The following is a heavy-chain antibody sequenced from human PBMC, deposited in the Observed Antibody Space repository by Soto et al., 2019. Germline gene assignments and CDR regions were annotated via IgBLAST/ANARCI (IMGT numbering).Heavy chain of an antibody. CDR3: ARVNDVRSPLYYYYGMDV. CDR2: IWYDGSNK. V-gene: IGHV3-33*01. CDR1: GFTFSSYG. Sequence: HPGGSLRLSCAASGFTFSSYGMHWVRQAPGKGLEWVAVIWYDGSNKYYADSVKGRFTISRDNSKNTLYLQMNSLRAEDTAVYYCARVNDVRSPLYYYYGMDVWGQGTTVTVSS. D-gene: IGHD6-6*01. J-gene: IGHJ6*02.